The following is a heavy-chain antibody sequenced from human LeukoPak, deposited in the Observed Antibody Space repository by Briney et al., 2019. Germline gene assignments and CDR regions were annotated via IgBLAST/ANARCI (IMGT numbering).Heavy chain of an antibody. J-gene: IGHJ4*02. CDR3: ARGWLSN. CDR1: GFTVSSNF. V-gene: IGHV3-53*01. Sequence: GGSLRLSCAASGFTVSSNFMSWVRQAPGKGLEWVSVIYSGGDTYHADSVKGRFTISSDNSKNTLYLQMNSLRVDDTAVYYCARGWLSNWGQGTLVAVSS. D-gene: IGHD3-22*01. CDR2: IYSGGDT.